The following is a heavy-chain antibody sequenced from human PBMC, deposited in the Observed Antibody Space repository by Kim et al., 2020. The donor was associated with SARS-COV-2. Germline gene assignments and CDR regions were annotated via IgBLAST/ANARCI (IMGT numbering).Heavy chain of an antibody. J-gene: IGHJ6*02. V-gene: IGHV7-4-1*02. D-gene: IGHD2-8*01. CDR2: INTNTGNP. Sequence: ASVKVSCKASGNTFTSYAINWVRQAPGQGLEWMGWINTNTGNPTYAQGFTGRFVFSLDTSVSTTYLQINSLKAEDTAVYYCARTLIRYGMDVWGQGTTVTVSS. CDR1: GNTFTSYA. CDR3: ARTLIRYGMDV.